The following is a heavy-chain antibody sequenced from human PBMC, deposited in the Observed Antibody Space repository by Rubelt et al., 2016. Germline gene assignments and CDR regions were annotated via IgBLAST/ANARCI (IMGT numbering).Heavy chain of an antibody. CDR2: IHHDGGT. Sequence: QVQLQESGPGLVKPSETLSLTCTVSGGSISSYYWSWIRQPPGKGLEWIGEIHHDGGTNYNPSLKSRVTLSVDTAKNQFSLDLSSVTAADTAVYYCMRNGGYCLDIWGQGTLVTVSS. CDR1: GGSISSYY. J-gene: IGHJ1*01. V-gene: IGHV4-59*12. D-gene: IGHD2-21*01. CDR3: MRNGGYCLDI.